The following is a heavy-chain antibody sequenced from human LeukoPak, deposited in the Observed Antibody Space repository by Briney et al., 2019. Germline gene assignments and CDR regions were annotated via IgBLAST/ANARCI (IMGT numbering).Heavy chain of an antibody. CDR1: GGSISSSSYY. CDR2: IYYSGST. Sequence: PSETLSLTCTVSGGSISSSSYYWGWIRQPPGKGLEWIGSIYYSGSTYYNPSLKSRVTISVDTSRNHFSLKLSSVTAEDTAIYYCARGFWGGGYFDLWGRGTLVTVSS. D-gene: IGHD3-16*01. J-gene: IGHJ2*01. CDR3: ARGFWGGGYFDL. V-gene: IGHV4-39*02.